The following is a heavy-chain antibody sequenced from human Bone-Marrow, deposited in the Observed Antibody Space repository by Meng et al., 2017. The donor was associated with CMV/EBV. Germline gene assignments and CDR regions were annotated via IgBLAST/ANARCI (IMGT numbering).Heavy chain of an antibody. Sequence: GSLRLSCAASGFTFSSYSMNWVRQAPGKGLEWVSYISSSSSTIYYADSVKGRFTISRDNAKNSLYLQMNSLRAEDTAVYYCARPYDFWSGYLNGMAVWGQGTTVTCYS. CDR1: GFTFSSYS. D-gene: IGHD3-3*01. J-gene: IGHJ6*01. V-gene: IGHV3-48*04. CDR3: ARPYDFWSGYLNGMAV. CDR2: ISSSSSTI.